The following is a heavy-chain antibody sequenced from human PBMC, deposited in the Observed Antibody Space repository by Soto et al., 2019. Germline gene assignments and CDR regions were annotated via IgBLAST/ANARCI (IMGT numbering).Heavy chain of an antibody. J-gene: IGHJ4*02. CDR1: GGSISSSNW. D-gene: IGHD4-4*01. Sequence: QVQLQESGPGLVKPSGTLSLTCAVSGGSISSSNWWRWVRQPPGTGLEWIGEIYHSGSTNYNPSLKSRVPISVAKSQNQFSRKLITGTAADTAVYYCASLGTTVTTFDYWGQGTLVTVSS. CDR3: ASLGTTVTTFDY. V-gene: IGHV4-4*02. CDR2: IYHSGST.